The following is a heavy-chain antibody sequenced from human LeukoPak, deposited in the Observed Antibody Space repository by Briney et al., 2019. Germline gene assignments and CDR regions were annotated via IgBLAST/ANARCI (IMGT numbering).Heavy chain of an antibody. CDR2: ISGHSETT. CDR3: AKDYGSGRIYFDH. CDR1: GFTFENYA. V-gene: IGHV3-23*01. D-gene: IGHD1-1*01. Sequence: GGSLRLSCEASGFTFENYAMTWVRQAPGQGLEWVSSISGHSETTYYAVSVRGRFTISRDNSKNTLFLQMNTLRADDTAVYSCAKDYGSGRIYFDHWGRGTLVTVSS. J-gene: IGHJ4*02.